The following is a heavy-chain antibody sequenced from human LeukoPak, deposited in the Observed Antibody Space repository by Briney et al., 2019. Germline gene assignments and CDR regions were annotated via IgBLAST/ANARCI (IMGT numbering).Heavy chain of an antibody. D-gene: IGHD5-12*01. J-gene: IGHJ4*02. V-gene: IGHV3-23*01. CDR2: ISGSGGST. Sequence: GGSLRLSCAASGFTFSSYAMSWVRQAPGKGLEWVSAISGSGGSTYYADSVRGRFTISRDNSKNTLYLQMNSLRAEDTAVYYCAKSTGYETLGSLYYFDYWGQGTLVTVSS. CDR3: AKSTGYETLGSLYYFDY. CDR1: GFTFSSYA.